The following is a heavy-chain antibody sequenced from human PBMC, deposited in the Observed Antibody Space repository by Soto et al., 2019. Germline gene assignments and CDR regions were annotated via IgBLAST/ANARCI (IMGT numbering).Heavy chain of an antibody. CDR3: ARSRGHIAVAGTNAFDI. CDR1: GYSFTSYW. CDR2: IYPGDSDT. Sequence: GESLKISCNGSGYSFTSYWIGWVRQMPGKGLEWMGIIYPGDSDTRYSPSFQGQVTISADKSISTAYLQWSSLKASDTAMYYCARSRGHIAVAGTNAFDIWGQGTMVTVSS. V-gene: IGHV5-51*01. J-gene: IGHJ3*02. D-gene: IGHD6-19*01.